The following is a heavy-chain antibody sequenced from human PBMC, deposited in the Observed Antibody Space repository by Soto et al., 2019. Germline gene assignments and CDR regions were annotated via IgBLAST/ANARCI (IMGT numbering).Heavy chain of an antibody. J-gene: IGHJ4*02. V-gene: IGHV3-48*03. Sequence: EVQLVESGGGLVQPGGSLRLSCAGSGFIFSSYEMNWVRQSPGKGLEWVSYIGTSGNTIYYADSVKGRFTISRDNVKNSRYLQMNSLRAEDTAVYYCVRDVVGAPTFDYCGQGTLVTVSS. CDR1: GFIFSSYE. D-gene: IGHD1-26*01. CDR2: IGTSGNTI. CDR3: VRDVVGAPTFDY.